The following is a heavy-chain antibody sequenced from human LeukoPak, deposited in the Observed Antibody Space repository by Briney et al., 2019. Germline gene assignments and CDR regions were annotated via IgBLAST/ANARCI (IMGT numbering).Heavy chain of an antibody. V-gene: IGHV4-39*01. CDR3: ARHSQPYYYDSSGYYHRGFDP. J-gene: IGHJ5*02. Sequence: SSETLSLTCTVSGGSISSSSYYWGWIRQPPGKGLEWIGSIYYSGSTYYNPSLKSRVTISVDTSKNQFSLKLSSVTAADTAVYCCARHSQPYYYDSSGYYHRGFDPWGQGTLVTVSS. CDR1: GGSISSSSYY. CDR2: IYYSGST. D-gene: IGHD3-22*01.